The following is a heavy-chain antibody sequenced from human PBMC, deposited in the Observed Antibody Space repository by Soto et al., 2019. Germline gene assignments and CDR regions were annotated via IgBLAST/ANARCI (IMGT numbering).Heavy chain of an antibody. V-gene: IGHV3-74*01. CDR2: VDSDGRGT. CDR1: GITLTNYW. CDR3: GTVFEH. Sequence: EVQLVESGGGSVQPGGSLRLPCVASGITLTNYWMHWVRQVPGKGLVWVARVDSDGRGTSYADFVKGRFTISRDNAKNTLYLQMNSLRVEDTAMYYCGTVFEHWGQGIPVTVSS. J-gene: IGHJ4*02.